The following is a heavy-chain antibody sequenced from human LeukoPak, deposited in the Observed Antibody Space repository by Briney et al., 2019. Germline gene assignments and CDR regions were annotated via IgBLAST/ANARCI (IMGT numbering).Heavy chain of an antibody. CDR1: GGSFSGYY. Sequence: PSETLSLTCAVYGGSFSGYYWSWIRQPPGKGLEWIGEINHSGSTNYNPSLKSRVTISVDTSKNQFSLKLSSVTAADTAVYYCASRSARGVMRSYGRPGYFDYWGQGTLVTVSS. D-gene: IGHD3-10*01. J-gene: IGHJ4*02. CDR2: INHSGST. V-gene: IGHV4-34*01. CDR3: ASRSARGVMRSYGRPGYFDY.